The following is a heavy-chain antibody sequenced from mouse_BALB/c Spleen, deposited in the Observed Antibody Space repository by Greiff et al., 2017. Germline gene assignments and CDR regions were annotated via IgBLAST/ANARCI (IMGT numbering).Heavy chain of an antibody. CDR2: IRLKSNNYAT. CDR1: GFTFSNYW. J-gene: IGHJ2*01. Sequence: EVKLVESGGGLVQPGGSMKLSCVASGFTFSNYWMNWVRQSPEKGLEWVAEIRLKSNNYATHYAESVKGRFTISRDDSKSSVYLQMNNLRAEDTGIYYCTRDLYFDYWGQGTTLTVSS. CDR3: TRDLYFDY. V-gene: IGHV6-6*02.